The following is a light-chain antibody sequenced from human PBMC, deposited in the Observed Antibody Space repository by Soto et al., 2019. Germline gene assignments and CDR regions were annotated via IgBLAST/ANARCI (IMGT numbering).Light chain of an antibody. CDR2: SNN. CDR3: AEWDDSLNGRDV. J-gene: IGLJ1*01. CDR1: SSNIGSNT. Sequence: QSVLTQPPSASGTPGQRVTISCSGSSSNIGSNTVNWYQQLPGTAPKLLIYSNNQRPSGVPDRFSGSKSGTSASLAISGLQSEDEADYYCAEWDDSLNGRDVFGTGTKLTVL. V-gene: IGLV1-44*01.